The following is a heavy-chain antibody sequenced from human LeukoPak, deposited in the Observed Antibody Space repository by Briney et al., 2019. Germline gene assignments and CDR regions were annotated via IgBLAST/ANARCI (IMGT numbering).Heavy chain of an antibody. Sequence: GGSLRLSCAASGFTFSSYEMNWVRQAPGKGLGWVSYISSSGNTIYYADSVKGRFTISRDNAKNSLYLQMNSLRAGDTAVYYCARGGSGWSLDYWGQGTLVTVSS. V-gene: IGHV3-48*03. J-gene: IGHJ4*02. D-gene: IGHD6-19*01. CDR3: ARGGSGWSLDY. CDR2: ISSSGNTI. CDR1: GFTFSSYE.